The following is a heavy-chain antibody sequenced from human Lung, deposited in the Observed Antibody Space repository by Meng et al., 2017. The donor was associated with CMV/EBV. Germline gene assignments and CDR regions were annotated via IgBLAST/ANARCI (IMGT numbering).Heavy chain of an antibody. V-gene: IGHV3-48*04. CDR1: GFTFSTYR. D-gene: IGHD3-22*01. J-gene: IGHJ5*02. Sequence: GGSLRLXCAASGFTFSTYRMNWVRQAPGKGLEWVSYISSGSSTIYYADSVRGRFTISRDNAKNSLYLQMNSLRAEDTAVYYCARGLYYYDSSGYPKENWFDPWGQGTXVTVSS. CDR3: ARGLYYYDSSGYPKENWFDP. CDR2: ISSGSSTI.